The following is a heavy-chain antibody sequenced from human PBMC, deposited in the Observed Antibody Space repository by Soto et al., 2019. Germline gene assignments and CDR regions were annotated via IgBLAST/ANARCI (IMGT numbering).Heavy chain of an antibody. V-gene: IGHV4-31*03. Sequence: QVQLQESGPGLVKPSQTLSLTCTVSGGSISSGGYYWSWIRQHPGKGLEWIGYIYYSGSTYYNPSLKSRVTISVDASKNQFSLKLSSVTAADTAVYYCARIVEGYYLFAYWGQGTLVTVSS. CDR3: ARIVEGYYLFAY. D-gene: IGHD3-22*01. J-gene: IGHJ4*02. CDR1: GGSISSGGYY. CDR2: IYYSGST.